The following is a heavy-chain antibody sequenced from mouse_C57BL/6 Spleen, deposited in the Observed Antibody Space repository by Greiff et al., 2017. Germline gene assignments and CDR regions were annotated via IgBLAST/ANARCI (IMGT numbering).Heavy chain of an antibody. CDR1: GYKFTDYY. CDR3: ARGRTTVGAMDY. D-gene: IGHD1-1*01. Sequence: EVQLQQSGPELVKPGASVKISCKASGYKFTDYYMNWVKQSHGQSLEWIGDINPNNGGTSYNQKFKGKATLTVDKSSSTAYMELRSLTSEDSAVYSFARGRTTVGAMDYWGQGTSVTVSS. V-gene: IGHV1-26*01. CDR2: INPNNGGT. J-gene: IGHJ4*01.